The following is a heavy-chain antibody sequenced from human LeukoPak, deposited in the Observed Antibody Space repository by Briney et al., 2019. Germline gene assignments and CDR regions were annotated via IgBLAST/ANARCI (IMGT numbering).Heavy chain of an antibody. CDR1: GGSISSGGYY. CDR2: IYYSGST. J-gene: IGHJ3*02. Sequence: SETLSLTCTVSGGSISSGGYYWSWIRQHPGKGLEWIGYIYYSGSTYYNPSLKSRVTISVDTSKNQFSLKLSSVTAADTAVYYCAAPGDIGSGYFHDAFGIWGQGTMVTVSS. CDR3: AAPGDIGSGYFHDAFGI. D-gene: IGHD3-22*01. V-gene: IGHV4-31*03.